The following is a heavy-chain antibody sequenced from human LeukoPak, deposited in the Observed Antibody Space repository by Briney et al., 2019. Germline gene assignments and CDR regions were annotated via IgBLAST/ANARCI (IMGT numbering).Heavy chain of an antibody. J-gene: IGHJ5*02. Sequence: SETLSLTCAVYGGSFSGYYWSWIRQPPGKGLEWIGEINHSGSTNYNPSLKSRVTISVDTSKNQFSLKLSSVTAADTAVYYCARDGEVVIIPDNWFDPWGQGTLVTVSS. D-gene: IGHD3-3*01. V-gene: IGHV4-34*01. CDR2: INHSGST. CDR1: GGSFSGYY. CDR3: ARDGEVVIIPDNWFDP.